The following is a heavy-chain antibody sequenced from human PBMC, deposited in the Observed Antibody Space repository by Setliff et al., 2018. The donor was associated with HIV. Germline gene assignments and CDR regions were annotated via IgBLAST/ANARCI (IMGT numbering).Heavy chain of an antibody. D-gene: IGHD3-9*01. CDR3: ARHEGYNDFLTGYFRYKWYDP. V-gene: IGHV4-39*01. CDR1: GGSIASSTHY. CDR2: VYYNGAT. Sequence: NPSETLSLTCTVSGGSIASSTHYWAWIRQPPGQGLEWIGSVYYNGATDHNPSLKSRVTISVDTSNQQFSLKLSAVTAADTAVYYCARHEGYNDFLTGYFRYKWYDPWGQGTLVTVSS. J-gene: IGHJ5*02.